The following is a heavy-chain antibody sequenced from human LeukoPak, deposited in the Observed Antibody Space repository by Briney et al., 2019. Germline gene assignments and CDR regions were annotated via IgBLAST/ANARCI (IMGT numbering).Heavy chain of an antibody. Sequence: SETLSLTCAVYGGSFSGYYWSWIRQPPGKGLEWIGEINHSGSTNYNPSLKSRVTISVDTSKNQFSLKLSSVTAADTAVYYCARHPPRSQYGSGWFARWGIDYWGQGTLVTVSS. V-gene: IGHV4-34*01. CDR2: INHSGST. D-gene: IGHD3-10*01. J-gene: IGHJ4*02. CDR3: ARHPPRSQYGSGWFARWGIDY. CDR1: GGSFSGYY.